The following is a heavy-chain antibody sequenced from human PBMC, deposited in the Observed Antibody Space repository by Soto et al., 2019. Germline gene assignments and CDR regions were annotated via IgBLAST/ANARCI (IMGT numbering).Heavy chain of an antibody. CDR3: ARSSGGYSYNGMDV. V-gene: IGHV1-2*02. Sequence: QEQLVQSGAEVKQPGASVKVSCKASGYTFTGYYIHWVRRAPGQGLEWMGWINPKSGDTKYAQKFQGRVTVTRDTSISTAYMELSRLRADDTAVYYCARSSGGYSYNGMDVWGQGTTVTVSS. CDR2: INPKSGDT. J-gene: IGHJ6*02. CDR1: GYTFTGYY. D-gene: IGHD1-26*01.